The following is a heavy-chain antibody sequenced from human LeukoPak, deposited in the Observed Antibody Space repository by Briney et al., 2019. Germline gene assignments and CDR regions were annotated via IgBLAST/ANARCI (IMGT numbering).Heavy chain of an antibody. V-gene: IGHV5-51*01. Sequence: GESLKISCKGSGYSFSNYWIGWVRQMPGKGLEWMGIIYPGDSDTRYSPSFQGQVTISADKSISTAYLQWSSLKASDTAMYYCARQGKEYCGGDCFYYMDVWGKGTTVTVSS. CDR2: IYPGDSDT. D-gene: IGHD2-21*01. CDR1: GYSFSNYW. CDR3: ARQGKEYCGGDCFYYMDV. J-gene: IGHJ6*03.